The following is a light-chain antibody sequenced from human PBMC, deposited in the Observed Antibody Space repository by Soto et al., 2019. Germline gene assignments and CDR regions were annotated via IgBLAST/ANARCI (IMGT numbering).Light chain of an antibody. CDR3: QQFNNWPHT. J-gene: IGKJ5*01. V-gene: IGKV3-15*01. CDR2: VAS. Sequence: EIVLTQSPATLSVSPGERATLSCRASQSVNQKLGWYQQKPGQAPRLLIYVASYRATGIPARFSDSGSGTEYTLTISNLQAEDFAVYYCQQFNNWPHTFXQGTRLEIK. CDR1: QSVNQK.